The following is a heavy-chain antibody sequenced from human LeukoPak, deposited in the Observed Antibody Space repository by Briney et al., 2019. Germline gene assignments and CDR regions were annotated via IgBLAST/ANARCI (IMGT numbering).Heavy chain of an antibody. CDR1: GGSISSYY. CDR3: ARARYCSSTSCYPTPYYFDY. J-gene: IGHJ4*02. V-gene: IGHV4-59*01. D-gene: IGHD2-2*01. Sequence: SETLSLTCTVSGGSISSYYWSWIRQPPGKGLEWIGYIYYSGSTNYNPSLKSRVTISVDTSKNQFSLTLSSVTAADTAVYYCARARYCSSTSCYPTPYYFDYWGQGTLVTVSS. CDR2: IYYSGST.